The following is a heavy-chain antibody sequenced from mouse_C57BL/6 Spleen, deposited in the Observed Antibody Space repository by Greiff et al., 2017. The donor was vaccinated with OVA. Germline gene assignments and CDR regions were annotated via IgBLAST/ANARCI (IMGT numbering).Heavy chain of an antibody. D-gene: IGHD4-1*01. CDR2: INPGSGGT. V-gene: IGHV1-54*01. CDR3: ARNGLGVDY. J-gene: IGHJ4*01. CDR1: GYAFTNYL. Sequence: QVQLQQSGAELVRPGTSVKVSCKASGYAFTNYLIEWVKQRPGQDLEWIGVINPGSGGTNYNEKFKGKATLTADKSSSTAYMQLSSLTSEDSAVYFCARNGLGVDYWGQGTSVTVSS.